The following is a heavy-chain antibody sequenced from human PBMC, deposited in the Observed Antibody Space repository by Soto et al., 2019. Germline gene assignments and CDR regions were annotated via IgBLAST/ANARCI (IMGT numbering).Heavy chain of an antibody. D-gene: IGHD5-18*01. V-gene: IGHV4-31*03. CDR2: IYYSGST. CDR1: RGSISSGGYS. Sequence: PSETLSLTCTVSRGSISSGGYSCSSIRQHPGKGLEWIGYIYYSGSTYYNPSLKSRVTISVDTSKNQFSLKLSSVTAADTAVYYCARAHTAMAPFDYWGQGTLVTVSS. CDR3: ARAHTAMAPFDY. J-gene: IGHJ4*02.